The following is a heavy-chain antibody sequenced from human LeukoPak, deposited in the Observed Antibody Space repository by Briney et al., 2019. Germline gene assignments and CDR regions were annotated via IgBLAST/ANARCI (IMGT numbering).Heavy chain of an antibody. J-gene: IGHJ2*01. Sequence: ASVKVSCKVSGYTLTELSMHWVRQAPGKGLEWMGGFDPEDGETIYAQKFQGRVTMTRDTSISTAYMELSRLRSDDTAVYYCARVVVVTGSRYFDLWGRGTLVTVSS. CDR3: ARVVVVTGSRYFDL. D-gene: IGHD2-21*02. CDR2: FDPEDGET. CDR1: GYTLTELS. V-gene: IGHV1-24*01.